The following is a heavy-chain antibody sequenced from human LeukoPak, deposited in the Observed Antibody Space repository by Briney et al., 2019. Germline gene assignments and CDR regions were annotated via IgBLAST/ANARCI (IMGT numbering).Heavy chain of an antibody. D-gene: IGHD3-9*01. CDR3: AAYYDILTAYDP. V-gene: IGHV4-34*01. CDR1: GGSFSGYY. CDR2: INHSGST. J-gene: IGHJ5*02. Sequence: PSETLSLTCAVYGGSFSGYYWSWIRQPPGKGLELIGEINHSGSTNYNPSLKSRVTISVDTSKNQFSLKLSSVTAADTAVYYCAAYYDILTAYDPWGQGTLVTVSS.